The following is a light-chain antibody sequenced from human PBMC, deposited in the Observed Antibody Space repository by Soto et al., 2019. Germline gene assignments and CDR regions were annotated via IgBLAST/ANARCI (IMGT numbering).Light chain of an antibody. V-gene: IGKV1-5*03. Sequence: DIQMTQSPSTLSGSVGDRVTITSRACQTISSWLAWYQQKPGKAPKLLIYNASTLKSGVTSRFSGSGSGTEFALPISSMQPYDFATYYRQHYNSYSEAFGQGTKVELK. CDR3: QHYNSYSEA. CDR2: NAS. J-gene: IGKJ1*01. CDR1: QTISSW.